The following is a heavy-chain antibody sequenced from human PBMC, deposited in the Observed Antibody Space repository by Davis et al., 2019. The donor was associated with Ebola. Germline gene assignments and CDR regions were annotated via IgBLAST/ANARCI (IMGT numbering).Heavy chain of an antibody. CDR2: ISGSGGST. CDR1: GFTFSSYS. Sequence: GGSLRLSCAASGFTFSSYSMNWVRQAPGKGLEWVSAISGSGGSTYYADSVKGRFTISRDNSKNSLYLQMNSLRTEDTALYYCAKDGLGSYGYYYGMDVWGQGTTVTVSS. J-gene: IGHJ6*02. D-gene: IGHD5-18*01. CDR3: AKDGLGSYGYYYGMDV. V-gene: IGHV3-23*01.